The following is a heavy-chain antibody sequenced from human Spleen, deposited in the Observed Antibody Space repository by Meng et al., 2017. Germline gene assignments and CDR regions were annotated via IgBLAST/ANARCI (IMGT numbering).Heavy chain of an antibody. V-gene: IGHV4-34*01. CDR1: GGSFSGYY. J-gene: IGHJ5*02. D-gene: IGHD5-18*01. CDR2: INHSGST. CDR3: SRGRVADTPMGLYNWFDP. Sequence: SETLSLTCAAYGGSFSGYYWSWIRQPPGKGLEWIGEINHSGSTNYNPSLKSRVTISVDTSKNQLTLKLSSVTAADTAVYYCSRGRVADTPMGLYNWFDPWGQGTLVTVSS.